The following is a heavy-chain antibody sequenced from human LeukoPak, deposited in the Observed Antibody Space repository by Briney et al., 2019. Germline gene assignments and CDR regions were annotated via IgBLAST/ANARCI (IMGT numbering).Heavy chain of an antibody. J-gene: IGHJ5*02. V-gene: IGHV4-38-2*02. CDR2: IYHSGRT. CDR1: GYSLSRWYY. D-gene: IGHD3-16*02. Sequence: PSEALSLTCTGCGYSLSRWYYWGWVRQPPGKGLEGIWSIYHSGRTYYNPSLKSRVTISVDTSKNQFSLKLSSVTAADTAVYYCARDWPYDYVWGSYPTGGFDPWGQGTLVTVSS. CDR3: ARDWPYDYVWGSYPTGGFDP.